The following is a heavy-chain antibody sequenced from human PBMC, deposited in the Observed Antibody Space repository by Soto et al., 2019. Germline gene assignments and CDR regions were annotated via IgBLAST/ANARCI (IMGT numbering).Heavy chain of an antibody. V-gene: IGHV2-5*02. CDR3: AHRPWYAFEP. Sequence: QITLKESGPTLVKPTQTLTLTCTFSGFSLSTTGVGVGWIRQPPGKALEWLALIYWDGEKRYSPSLKSRLTITKDASKNQVVLTMTNMDPVDTATYYCAHRPWYAFEPWGQGILVTVSS. D-gene: IGHD6-13*01. CDR2: IYWDGEK. J-gene: IGHJ5*02. CDR1: GFSLSTTGVG.